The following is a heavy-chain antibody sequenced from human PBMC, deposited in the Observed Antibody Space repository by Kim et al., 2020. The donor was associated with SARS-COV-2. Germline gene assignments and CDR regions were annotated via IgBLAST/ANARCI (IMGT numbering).Heavy chain of an antibody. D-gene: IGHD2-2*01. CDR2: IYYIGNT. Sequence: SETLSLTCTVSGGTFSSDSHYWSWIRQPPGKVLEWLGYIYYIGNTNYNPSLKSRGTISVDTSKNQFSLKLSSVTAEDTAVYYCARGAGYCSSTSCYALPNGMDVWGQGTTVTVS. V-gene: IGHV4-61*01. J-gene: IGHJ6*02. CDR1: GGTFSSDSHY. CDR3: ARGAGYCSSTSCYALPNGMDV.